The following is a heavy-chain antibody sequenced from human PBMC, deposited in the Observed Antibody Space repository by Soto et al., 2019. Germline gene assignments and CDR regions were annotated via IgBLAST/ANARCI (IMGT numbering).Heavy chain of an antibody. J-gene: IGHJ6*02. CDR3: ARDFTDSSGPTLGMGV. D-gene: IGHD6-19*01. CDR2: IYYSGST. V-gene: IGHV4-31*03. Sequence: QVQLQESGPGLVKHSQTLCLTCTVSGGSISSDGYYWSWIRQHPGKGLEWIGYIYYSGSTYYNPSLKSRVTISVDTSKNHFSLKLSSVTAADTAVYYCARDFTDSSGPTLGMGVWGQGTTVTVSS. CDR1: GGSISSDGYY.